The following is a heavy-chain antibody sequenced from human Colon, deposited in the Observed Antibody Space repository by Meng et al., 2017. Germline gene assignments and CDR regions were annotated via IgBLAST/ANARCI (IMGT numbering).Heavy chain of an antibody. CDR3: ASLSPPVTEKWIDP. Sequence: EVKGVESGGGLVAPGGSLRLSCAASGFTFSDYWMNWVRQVPGKGLEWVARMNGDGGSVSYADSVKGRFTISRDNSKSTLYLQMNDLRVDDTAVYYCASLSPPVTEKWIDPWGQGTLVTVSS. CDR2: MNGDGGSV. CDR1: GFTFSDYW. D-gene: IGHD4-17*01. J-gene: IGHJ5*02. V-gene: IGHV3-74*01.